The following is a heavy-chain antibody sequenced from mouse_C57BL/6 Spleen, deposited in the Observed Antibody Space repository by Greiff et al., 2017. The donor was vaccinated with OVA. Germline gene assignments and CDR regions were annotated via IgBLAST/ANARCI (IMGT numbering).Heavy chain of an antibody. Sequence: EAKLVESGGGLVQPGGSMKLSCVASGFTFSHYWMNWVRQSPEKGLEWVAQIRLKSDNYATHYSESVKGRFTISRDDSKSSVYLQMNNLRAEDTGIYYFTGGDYDREFAYWGRGTLVTVSA. CDR2: IRLKSDNYAT. V-gene: IGHV6-3*01. J-gene: IGHJ3*01. D-gene: IGHD2-4*01. CDR3: TGGDYDREFAY. CDR1: GFTFSHYW.